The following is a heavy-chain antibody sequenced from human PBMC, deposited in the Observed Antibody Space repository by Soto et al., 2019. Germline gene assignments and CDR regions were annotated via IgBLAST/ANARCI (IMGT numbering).Heavy chain of an antibody. CDR3: ATEGKGIAAAGYFKSDY. J-gene: IGHJ4*02. CDR1: GFTFSSYA. V-gene: IGHV3-23*01. Sequence: GGSLRLSCAASGFTFSSYAMSWVRQAPGKGLEWVSAISGSGGSTYYADSVKGRFTISRDNSKNTLYLQMNSLRAEDTAVYYCATEGKGIAAAGYFKSDYWGQGTLVTVSS. CDR2: ISGSGGST. D-gene: IGHD6-13*01.